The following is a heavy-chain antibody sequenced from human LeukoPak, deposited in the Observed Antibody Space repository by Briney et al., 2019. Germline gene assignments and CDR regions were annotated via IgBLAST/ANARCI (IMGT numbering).Heavy chain of an antibody. CDR1: GFTFSNAW. Sequence: PGGSLRLSCAASGFTFSNAWMSWVRQAPGKGLEWVGRIKSKTDGGTTDYAAPVKGRFTISRDDSKNTLYLQMNSLKTEDTAVYYCTTDQVWYSSSWYADYWGQGTLVTVSS. CDR2: IKSKTDGGTT. CDR3: TTDQVWYSSSWYADY. D-gene: IGHD6-13*01. V-gene: IGHV3-15*01. J-gene: IGHJ4*02.